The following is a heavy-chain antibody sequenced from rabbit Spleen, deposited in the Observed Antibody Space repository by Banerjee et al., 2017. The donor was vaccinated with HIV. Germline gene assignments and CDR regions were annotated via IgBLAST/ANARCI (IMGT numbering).Heavy chain of an antibody. CDR1: GFFFISGYY. CDR3: ARKANDWGPNFNL. D-gene: IGHD2-1*01. Sequence: QSLEESGGDLVKPGASLTLTCKVSGFFFISGYYMCWVRQAPGKGLEWIACIGVGGGKTYYANWAKGRFTISKTSSTMVTLQMTSLTAADTATYFCARKANDWGPNFNLWGPGTLVTVS. V-gene: IGHV1S40*01. J-gene: IGHJ4*01. CDR2: IGVGGGKT.